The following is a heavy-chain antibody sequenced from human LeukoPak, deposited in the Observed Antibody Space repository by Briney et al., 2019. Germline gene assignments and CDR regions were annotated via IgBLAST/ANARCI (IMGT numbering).Heavy chain of an antibody. CDR3: ARDDYGPLHY. Sequence: AXVKVSCKASGYTFTTYAIHWVRQAPGQGLEWMGWINAGNDNTKYSQKFQGRVTITRDTSATTAYMELSSLRSEDTAVYYCARDDYGPLHYWGQGTLVTVSS. CDR1: GYTFTTYA. D-gene: IGHD4-17*01. CDR2: INAGNDNT. J-gene: IGHJ4*02. V-gene: IGHV1-3*01.